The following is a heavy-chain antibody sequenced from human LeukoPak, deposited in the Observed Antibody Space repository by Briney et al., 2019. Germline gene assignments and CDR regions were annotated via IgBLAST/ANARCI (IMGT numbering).Heavy chain of an antibody. D-gene: IGHD3-22*01. Sequence: GASVKVSCKASGYTFTGYYMHWVRQAPGQGLEWMGWINPNSGGTNYAQKFQGRVTMTRDTSISTAYMELSRLRSDDTAVYYCARDRGMVVVVNLFDYWGQGTLVTVSS. V-gene: IGHV1-2*02. J-gene: IGHJ4*02. CDR3: ARDRGMVVVVNLFDY. CDR1: GYTFTGYY. CDR2: INPNSGGT.